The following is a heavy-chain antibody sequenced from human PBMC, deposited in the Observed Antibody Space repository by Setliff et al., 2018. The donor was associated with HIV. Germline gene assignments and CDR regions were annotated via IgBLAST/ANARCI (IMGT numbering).Heavy chain of an antibody. CDR3: ARDNHGFPVD. CDR2: IFGSGVT. D-gene: IGHD5-12*01. J-gene: IGHJ4*02. Sequence: SETLSLTCNVSGVAIINHDWTWVRQPAGKGLEWIGRIFGSGVTNYNTSLESRVTMSLDTSRNHLSLRLRSVTAADTAVYYCARDNHGFPVDWGRGTLVTVSS. CDR1: GVAIINHD. V-gene: IGHV4-4*07.